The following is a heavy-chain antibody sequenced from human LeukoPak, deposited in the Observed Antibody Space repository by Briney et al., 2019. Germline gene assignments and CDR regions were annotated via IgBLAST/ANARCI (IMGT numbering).Heavy chain of an antibody. D-gene: IGHD3-3*01. V-gene: IGHV1-69*05. CDR1: GDTFSSYA. J-gene: IGHJ4*02. CDR3: ARGAQSRNYDFWSGYYFDY. Sequence: GASVKVSCKASGDTFSSYAISWVRQAPGQGLEWMGGTIPIFDTPDNAQNFQGRLTITTDESTSTAYMELSSLRSEDTAVYYCARGAQSRNYDFWSGYYFDYWGQGTLVTVSS. CDR2: TIPIFDTP.